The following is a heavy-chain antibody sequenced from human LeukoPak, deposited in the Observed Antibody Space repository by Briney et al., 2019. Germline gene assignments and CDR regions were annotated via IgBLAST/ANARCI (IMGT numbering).Heavy chain of an antibody. Sequence: GGSLRLSCTASGFTFSRYWMAWVRQAPGKGLEWVANIKEDGSAKYYVDSMKGRFTISRDNAKNSLYLQINSLRAEDTAVYYCARDSPGYGGYSYWGQGTLVTVSS. CDR2: IKEDGSAK. D-gene: IGHD5-12*01. J-gene: IGHJ4*02. CDR3: ARDSPGYGGYSY. V-gene: IGHV3-7*04. CDR1: GFTFSRYW.